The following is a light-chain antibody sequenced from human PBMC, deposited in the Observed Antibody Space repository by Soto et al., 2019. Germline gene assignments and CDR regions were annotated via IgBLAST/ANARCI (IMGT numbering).Light chain of an antibody. J-gene: IGKJ4*01. V-gene: IGKV3-20*01. CDR3: QQYDNSSLT. CDR2: GAS. CDR1: QSVSSSY. Sequence: DIVLTQSPGTLSLSPGERATLSCRASQSVSSSYLAWYQQKPGQAPRLLIYGASNRATGIPDRFSGSGSGTDFTLTLSRLEPEDFAVYYCQQYDNSSLTFGGGTKVEIK.